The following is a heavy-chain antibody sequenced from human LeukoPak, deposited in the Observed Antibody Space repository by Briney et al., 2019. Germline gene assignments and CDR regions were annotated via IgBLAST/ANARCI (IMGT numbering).Heavy chain of an antibody. CDR1: RDSVSSNTAA. V-gene: IGHV6-1*01. CDR2: TFYRSNWYD. CDR3: AREVAGTWAFDI. D-gene: IGHD6-19*01. J-gene: IGHJ3*02. Sequence: SQTLSLTCAISRDSVSSNTAAWNWIRQSPSRGLEWLGKTFYRSNWYDDYAASVKSRITINPDTSKNQFSLHLKSVTPEDTAVYYCAREVAGTWAFDIWGQGTRVTVSS.